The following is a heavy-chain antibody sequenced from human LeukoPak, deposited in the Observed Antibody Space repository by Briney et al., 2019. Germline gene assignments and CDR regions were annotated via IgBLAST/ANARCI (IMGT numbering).Heavy chain of an antibody. CDR3: ARDPRWLAPDCTSTSCYENYFDP. Sequence: SETLSLTCGVSGYSISSGYQWAWIRQSPGKGLGWIGSIYHSGSSHYNPSLKSRVTISVETSKNQFSLNMYSVTAADTAVYYCARDPRWLAPDCTSTSCYENYFDPWGQGTLVTVSS. CDR1: GYSISSGYQ. V-gene: IGHV4-38-2*02. CDR2: IYHSGSS. D-gene: IGHD2-2*01. J-gene: IGHJ5*02.